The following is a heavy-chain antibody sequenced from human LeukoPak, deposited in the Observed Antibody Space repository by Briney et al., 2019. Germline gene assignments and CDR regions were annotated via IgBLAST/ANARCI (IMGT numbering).Heavy chain of an antibody. J-gene: IGHJ4*02. CDR1: GYTFTGNF. CDR3: ARTRGTHISMAYLDS. Sequence: ASVKVSCKTSGYTFTGNFMHWVRQAPGQGPELMGWINPNNGDTNYAQKFQGRVTMTRVTSITTAYMELSSLRSDDTAVYYCARTRGTHISMAYLDSWGQGTLVTVSS. CDR2: INPNNGDT. V-gene: IGHV1-2*02. D-gene: IGHD2/OR15-2a*01.